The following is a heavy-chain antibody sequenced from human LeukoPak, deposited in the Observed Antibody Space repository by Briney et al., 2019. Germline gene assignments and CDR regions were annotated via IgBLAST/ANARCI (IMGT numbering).Heavy chain of an antibody. V-gene: IGHV3-23*01. D-gene: IGHD2-2*01. CDR3: AKDRREYCSTITCYLFDY. CDR1: GFTFSSYA. Sequence: GGSLRLSCAGSGFTFSSYAMSWVRQAQGKGLEWVSVLSGSGDTIYYADSVKGRFTISRDNSKNTLYLQMNNLRAEDTAVYYCAKDRREYCSTITCYLFDYWGQGTLVTVSS. J-gene: IGHJ4*02. CDR2: LSGSGDTI.